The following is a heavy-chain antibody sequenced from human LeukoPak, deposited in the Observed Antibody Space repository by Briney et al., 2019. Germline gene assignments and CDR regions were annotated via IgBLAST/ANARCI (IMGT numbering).Heavy chain of an antibody. V-gene: IGHV1-2*02. CDR3: ARGESGYNYFDY. CDR2: INPNSGGT. D-gene: IGHD5-12*01. CDR1: GYTFTGYY. Sequence: ASVKVSCKASGYTFTGYYVHWVRQAPGQGLEWMGWINPNSGGTNYAQKFQGRVTMTRDTSISTAYMELSRLRSDDTAVYYCARGESGYNYFDYWGKGTLVTVSS. J-gene: IGHJ4*02.